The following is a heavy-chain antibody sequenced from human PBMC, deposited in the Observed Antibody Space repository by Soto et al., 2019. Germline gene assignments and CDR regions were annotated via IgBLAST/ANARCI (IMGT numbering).Heavy chain of an antibody. J-gene: IGHJ4*02. CDR2: ISAYNRKT. CDR1: GYTFTNYG. V-gene: IGHV1-18*01. D-gene: IGHD6-19*01. Sequence: ASVKVSCKASGYTFTNYGISWVRQAPGQGLEWMGWISAYNRKTDYAQKFQGRVTMTTDTSTSTAYMELSSLRSDDTAVYYCARDRYSSGWMVFDYWGQGTLVTVSS. CDR3: ARDRYSSGWMVFDY.